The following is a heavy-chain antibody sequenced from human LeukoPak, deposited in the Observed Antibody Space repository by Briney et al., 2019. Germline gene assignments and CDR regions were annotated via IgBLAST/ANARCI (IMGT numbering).Heavy chain of an antibody. CDR3: ARGVLRSGSSYESPAHDAFDI. V-gene: IGHV1-2*02. CDR2: INPNSGGT. J-gene: IGHJ3*02. Sequence: ASVKVSCKASGYTFTGYYIHWVRQAPGQGLEWMGWINPNSGGTNYAQKFQGRVTMIRDTSISTAYMELSRLRSDDTAVYYCARGVLRSGSSYESPAHDAFDIWGQGTMVTVSS. D-gene: IGHD1-26*01. CDR1: GYTFTGYY.